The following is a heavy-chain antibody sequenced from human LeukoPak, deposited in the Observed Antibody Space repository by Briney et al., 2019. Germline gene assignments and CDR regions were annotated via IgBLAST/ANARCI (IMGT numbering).Heavy chain of an antibody. V-gene: IGHV4-38-2*01. CDR3: ARFVGRNSAPEIGY. J-gene: IGHJ4*02. Sequence: SETLSLTCAVSGYSISSGYYWGWIRQPPGKGLEWIGSIYHSGSTYYNPSLKSRVTISVDTSKNQFSLKLSPVTAADTAVYYCARFVGRNSAPEIGYWGQGTLVTVSS. D-gene: IGHD4-23*01. CDR2: IYHSGST. CDR1: GYSISSGYY.